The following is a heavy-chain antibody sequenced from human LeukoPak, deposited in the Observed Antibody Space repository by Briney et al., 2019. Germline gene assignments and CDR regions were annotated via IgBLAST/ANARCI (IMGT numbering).Heavy chain of an antibody. J-gene: IGHJ5*02. D-gene: IGHD1-26*01. V-gene: IGHV4-39*07. CDR2: IYHSGST. CDR3: ARWAASGIYSNWFDP. Sequence: SETLSLTCNVSGGSVSSSNHHWGWIRQPPGKGLEWIGSIYHSGSTYYNPSLKSRVTISVDTSKNQFSLKLSSVTAADTAVYYCARWAASGIYSNWFDPWGQGTLVTVSS. CDR1: GGSVSSSNHH.